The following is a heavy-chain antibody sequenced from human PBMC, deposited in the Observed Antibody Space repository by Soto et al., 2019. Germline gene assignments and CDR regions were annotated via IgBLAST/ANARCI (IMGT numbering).Heavy chain of an antibody. D-gene: IGHD6-19*01. Sequence: GGSLRLSCAASGFTFSTYTMYWVRQAPGKGLEWVAGISNNGINTHYADSVKGRFTISRDNSKNTLYVQMNSLGAEDTAVYYCASGPVAGIFDYWGQGTLVTVSS. CDR3: ASGPVAGIFDY. CDR2: ISNNGINT. J-gene: IGHJ4*02. CDR1: GFTFSTYT. V-gene: IGHV3-30-3*01.